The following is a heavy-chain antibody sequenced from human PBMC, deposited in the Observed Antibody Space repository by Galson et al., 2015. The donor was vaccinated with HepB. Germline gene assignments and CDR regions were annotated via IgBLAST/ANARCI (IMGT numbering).Heavy chain of an antibody. Sequence: SVKVSCKASGYTFTSYGISWVRQAPGQGLEWMGWISAYNGNTNYAQKLQGRVTMTTDTSTSTAYMELRSLRSDDTAVYYCARFAITMVRGVIKRGFDYWGQGTLVTVSS. CDR3: ARFAITMVRGVIKRGFDY. J-gene: IGHJ4*02. D-gene: IGHD3-10*01. CDR2: ISAYNGNT. CDR1: GYTFTSYG. V-gene: IGHV1-18*04.